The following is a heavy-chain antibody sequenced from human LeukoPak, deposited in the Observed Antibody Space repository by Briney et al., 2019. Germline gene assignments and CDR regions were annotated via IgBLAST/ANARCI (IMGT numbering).Heavy chain of an antibody. D-gene: IGHD3-16*02. CDR2: IKSKTDGGTT. CDR1: GFTFSNAW. J-gene: IGHJ4*02. V-gene: IGHV3-15*01. Sequence: GGSLRLTCAASGFTFSNAWMSWVRQAPGKGLEWVGRIKSKTDGGTTDYAAPVKGRFTISRDDSKNTLYLQMNSLKTEDTAVYYCTTANTFGGVIDYWGQGTLVTVSS. CDR3: TTANTFGGVIDY.